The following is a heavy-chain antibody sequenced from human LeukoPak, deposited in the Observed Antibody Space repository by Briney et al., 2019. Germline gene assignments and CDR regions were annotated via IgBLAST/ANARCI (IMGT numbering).Heavy chain of an antibody. V-gene: IGHV3-33*01. Sequence: GGSLRLSCAASGFTFSSYGMHWVRQAPGKGLEWVAVIWYDGSNKYYADSVKGRFTISRDNSKNTLYLQMNSLRAEDTAVYYCARDGPQAIFRVVIPVIYGMDVWGQGTTVTVSS. CDR2: IWYDGSNK. CDR3: ARDGPQAIFRVVIPVIYGMDV. CDR1: GFTFSSYG. J-gene: IGHJ6*02. D-gene: IGHD3-3*01.